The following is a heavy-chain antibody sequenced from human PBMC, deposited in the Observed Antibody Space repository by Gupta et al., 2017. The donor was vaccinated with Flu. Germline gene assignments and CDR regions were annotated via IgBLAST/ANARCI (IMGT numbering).Heavy chain of an antibody. J-gene: IGHJ3*01. CDR3: VKDLVPLLVVAASNEAFDR. Sequence: EVQLVESVGGLVQPGGSLRLSCSASAFTFSSYGLNWVRQAPGKGLKYVSAVSGDGDYTYYAESVKGRFTISRDNSKNTMYLQMRSLRPEDTAIYECVKDLVPLLVVAASNEAFDRGGQGTMVTVSA. D-gene: IGHD2-15*01. V-gene: IGHV3-64D*06. CDR2: VSGDGDYT. CDR1: AFTFSSYG.